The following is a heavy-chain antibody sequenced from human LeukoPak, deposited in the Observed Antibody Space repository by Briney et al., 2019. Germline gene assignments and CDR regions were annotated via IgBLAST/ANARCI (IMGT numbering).Heavy chain of an antibody. D-gene: IGHD2-8*01. CDR3: AKAYGTNGYFQLPIDF. V-gene: IGHV3-7*03. J-gene: IGHJ4*02. Sequence: GGSLRLSCAASGLTFNNYWMNWVRQAPGKGLEWVANIKQDGSEKKYVDSVKGRFTISRDNSRNTLYLQLNNLRAEDTAVYYCAKAYGTNGYFQLPIDFWGQGTLVTVSS. CDR2: IKQDGSEK. CDR1: GLTFNNYW.